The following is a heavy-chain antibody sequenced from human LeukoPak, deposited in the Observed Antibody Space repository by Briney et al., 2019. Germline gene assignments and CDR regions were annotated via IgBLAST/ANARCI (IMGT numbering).Heavy chain of an antibody. Sequence: GGSLRLSCAASGFTLSSYSMNWVRQAPGKGLEWVSSISSSSSSYIYYADSVKGRFTISRDNAKNSLYLQMNSLRAEDTAVYYCARDIYGDFYFDYWGQGTLVTVSS. D-gene: IGHD4-17*01. CDR1: GFTLSSYS. V-gene: IGHV3-21*01. CDR3: ARDIYGDFYFDY. J-gene: IGHJ4*02. CDR2: ISSSSSSYI.